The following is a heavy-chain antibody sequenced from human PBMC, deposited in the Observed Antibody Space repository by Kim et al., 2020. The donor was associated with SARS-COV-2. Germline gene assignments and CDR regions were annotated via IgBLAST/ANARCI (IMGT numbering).Heavy chain of an antibody. V-gene: IGHV6-1*01. CDR1: GYSVSSNSAA. D-gene: IGHD3-10*01. Sequence: SQTLSLTCAISGYSVSSNSAAWNWIRQSPSRGLEWLGRTYYRSKWYNDYAVSVKSRITINPDTSKNQFSLQLNSVTPEDTAVYYCARDRYYYGSGSYSHYYYYGMDVWGQGTTVTVSS. CDR2: TYYRSKWYN. J-gene: IGHJ6*02. CDR3: ARDRYYYGSGSYSHYYYYGMDV.